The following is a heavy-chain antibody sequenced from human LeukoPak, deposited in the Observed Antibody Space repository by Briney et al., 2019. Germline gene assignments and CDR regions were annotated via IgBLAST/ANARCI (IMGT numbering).Heavy chain of an antibody. CDR3: ARDLLYGDYAYFDY. J-gene: IGHJ4*02. Sequence: ASVKVSCKASGYTFTDYYIHWVRQAPGQGLEWMGWINPNSGGTNYAQKFQGRVTMTRDTSISTAYMELSRLRSDDTAVYYCARDLLYGDYAYFDYWGQGTLVTVSS. CDR2: INPNSGGT. D-gene: IGHD4-17*01. V-gene: IGHV1-2*02. CDR1: GYTFTDYY.